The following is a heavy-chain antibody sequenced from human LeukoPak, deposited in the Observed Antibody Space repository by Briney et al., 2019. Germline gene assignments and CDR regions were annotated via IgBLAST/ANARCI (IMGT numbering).Heavy chain of an antibody. Sequence: SETLSLTCTVSGGSISSYYWSWIRQPPGKGLEWIGYIYYSGSTNYNPSLKSRVTISVDTSKNQFSLKLSSVTAADTAVYYCARAVLGYCGSTSCYPYEDYWGQGTLVTVSS. D-gene: IGHD2-2*01. CDR3: ARAVLGYCGSTSCYPYEDY. V-gene: IGHV4-59*01. J-gene: IGHJ4*02. CDR2: IYYSGST. CDR1: GGSISSYY.